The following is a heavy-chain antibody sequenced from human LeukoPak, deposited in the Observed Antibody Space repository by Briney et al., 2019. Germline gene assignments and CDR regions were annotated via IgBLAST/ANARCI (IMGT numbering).Heavy chain of an antibody. CDR1: GFTFSSYA. V-gene: IGHV3-23*01. D-gene: IGHD3-16*01. Sequence: GGSLRLSCAASGFTFSSYAMSWVRQAPGKGLKWVSAINDNGAGTYYADSVKGRSTISRDNSYNTVSLQMNSLRDEDTGVYYCAKGLRTGVGPYMGYHYYMDVWGKGATVTVSS. J-gene: IGHJ6*03. CDR3: AKGLRTGVGPYMGYHYYMDV. CDR2: INDNGAGT.